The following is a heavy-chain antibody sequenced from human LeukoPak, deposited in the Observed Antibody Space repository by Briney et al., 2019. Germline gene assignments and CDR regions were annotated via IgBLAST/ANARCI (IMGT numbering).Heavy chain of an antibody. CDR2: IYPDDSDT. CDR1: GYTFSSYW. CDR3: ARLAYCSNGVCSSNYYYSVEG. Sequence: GESLKISCKGSGYTFSSYWIGWVRQMPGKGLEWMGIIYPDDSDTRYSPSFQGQVTISADKSISTAYLQWSSLKASDTSMYYCARLAYCSNGVCSSNYYYSVEGWGKGTTVTVSS. V-gene: IGHV5-51*01. J-gene: IGHJ6*03. D-gene: IGHD2-8*01.